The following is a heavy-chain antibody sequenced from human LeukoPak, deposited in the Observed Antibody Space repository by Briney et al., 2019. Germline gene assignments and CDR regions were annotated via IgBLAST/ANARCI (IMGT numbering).Heavy chain of an antibody. V-gene: IGHV1-69*13. CDR3: AASTLGGARERFDY. Sequence: GASLKVSCTASGGTFSSYAISWVRQAPGRGLEWMGGIIPVVGTANSAQTFQGRASISAGESTSTAYMWPLRLRSAGTCVYGCAASTLGGARERFDYWGQGTLVTVSS. CDR2: IIPVVGTA. D-gene: IGHD3-10*01. CDR1: GGTFSSYA. J-gene: IGHJ4*02.